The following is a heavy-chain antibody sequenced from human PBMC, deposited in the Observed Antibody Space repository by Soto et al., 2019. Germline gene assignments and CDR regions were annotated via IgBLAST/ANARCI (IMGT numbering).Heavy chain of an antibody. J-gene: IGHJ6*02. CDR1: GGSFSGYY. V-gene: IGHV4-34*01. D-gene: IGHD3-3*01. CDR2: INHSGST. CDR3: ARAARLGWLSHYYYGMDV. Sequence: TLSLTCAVYGGSFSGYYWSWIRQPPGKGLEWIGEINHSGSTNYNPSLKSRVTISVDTSKDQFSLKLSSVTAADTAVYYCARAARLGWLSHYYYGMDVWGQGTTVTV.